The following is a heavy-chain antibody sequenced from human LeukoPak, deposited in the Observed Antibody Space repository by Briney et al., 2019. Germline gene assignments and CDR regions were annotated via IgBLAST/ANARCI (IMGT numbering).Heavy chain of an antibody. D-gene: IGHD3-9*01. CDR3: ARGFDAHNAFDI. Sequence: SETLSLTCTVSGGSISSSDYCWSWIRQPPGKGLEWIGYIYYSGSTSYNPSLKSRITISVDTSKNQFSLKLTSVTAADTAVYYCARGFDAHNAFDIWGQGTMVTVSS. J-gene: IGHJ3*02. CDR2: IYYSGST. V-gene: IGHV4-30-4*01. CDR1: GGSISSSDYC.